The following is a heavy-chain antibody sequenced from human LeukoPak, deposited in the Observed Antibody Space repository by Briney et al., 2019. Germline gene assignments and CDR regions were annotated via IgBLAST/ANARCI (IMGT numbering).Heavy chain of an antibody. D-gene: IGHD6-13*01. J-gene: IGHJ4*02. CDR2: ISSDGGRT. CDR1: GFSFSRFA. V-gene: IGHV3-64D*06. CDR3: VKDRSYASTWKVYLTRSEY. Sequence: GGSLRLSCSASGFSFSRFAMDWVRQAPGKGLEFVSTISSDGGRTYYADSVKGRFTISRDNAKNTLYLQMSSLRTEDSAVYYCVKDRSYASTWKVYLTRSEYWGQGTLVTVSA.